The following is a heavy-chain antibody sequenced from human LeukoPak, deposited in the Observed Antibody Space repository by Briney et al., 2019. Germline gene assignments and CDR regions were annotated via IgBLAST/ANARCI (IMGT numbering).Heavy chain of an antibody. D-gene: IGHD2-21*02. CDR3: ARGGDYCGGDCYSSWFDP. CDR2: ISAYNGNT. CDR1: GYTFTSYG. V-gene: IGHV1-18*01. J-gene: IGHJ5*02. Sequence: ASVKVSCKASGYTFTSYGISWVRQAPGQGLGWMGWISAYNGNTNYAQKLQGRVTMTTDTSTSTAYMELRSLRSDDTAVYYCARGGDYCGGDCYSSWFDPWGQGTLVTVSS.